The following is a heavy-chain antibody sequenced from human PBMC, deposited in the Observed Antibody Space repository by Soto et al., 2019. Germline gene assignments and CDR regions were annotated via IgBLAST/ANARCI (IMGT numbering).Heavy chain of an antibody. Sequence: GASVKVSCKASGGTFSSYAISWVRQAPGQGLEWMGGIIPIFGTANYAQKFQGRVTITADESTSTAYMELSSLRSEDTAVYYCARDYWYSSSSETYGYYGMDVWGQGTTVTVSS. CDR2: IIPIFGTA. V-gene: IGHV1-69*13. CDR3: ARDYWYSSSSETYGYYGMDV. D-gene: IGHD6-6*01. CDR1: GGTFSSYA. J-gene: IGHJ6*02.